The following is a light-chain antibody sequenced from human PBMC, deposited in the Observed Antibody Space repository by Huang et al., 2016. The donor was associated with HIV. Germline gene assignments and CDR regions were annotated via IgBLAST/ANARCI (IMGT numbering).Light chain of an antibody. CDR3: QQRDNYFT. Sequence: IVLTQSPATLSLSPGESATLSCRASQSVRTYLAWYQQKPGQAPRLLIHDTSIRATGTPARFSGSGSGTDFTLTISSLEPEDFAVYYCQQRDNYFTFGPGTKVDV. V-gene: IGKV3-11*01. J-gene: IGKJ3*01. CDR1: QSVRTY. CDR2: DTS.